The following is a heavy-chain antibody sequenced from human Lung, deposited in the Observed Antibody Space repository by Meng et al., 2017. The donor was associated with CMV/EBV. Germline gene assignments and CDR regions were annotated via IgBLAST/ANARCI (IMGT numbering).Heavy chain of an antibody. D-gene: IGHD6-13*01. Sequence: GGSXRLSCATSGFTFSSYEMNWVRQAPGKGLEWISYISSGGTSRYYADSVKGRFSISIDNAKNSLYLQMNSLRVEDTALYYCTRGSASWSEYNWFDPWGQGTRVTVSS. CDR3: TRGSASWSEYNWFDP. J-gene: IGHJ5*02. CDR2: ISSGGTSR. V-gene: IGHV3-48*03. CDR1: GFTFSSYE.